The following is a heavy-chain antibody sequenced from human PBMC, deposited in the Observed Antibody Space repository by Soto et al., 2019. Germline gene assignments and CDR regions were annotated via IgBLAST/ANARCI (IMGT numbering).Heavy chain of an antibody. CDR3: AKVQYQITKRNYYYGMDV. D-gene: IGHD2-2*01. Sequence: QVQLVESGGGVVQPGRSLRLSCAASGFTFSSYGMHWVRQAPGKGLEWVAVISYDGSNKYYADSVKGRFTIYRDNSNTPLYLQMNSLRAEDTAVYYCAKVQYQITKRNYYYGMDVWGQGTTVTVSS. CDR1: GFTFSSYG. J-gene: IGHJ6*02. V-gene: IGHV3-30*18. CDR2: ISYDGSNK.